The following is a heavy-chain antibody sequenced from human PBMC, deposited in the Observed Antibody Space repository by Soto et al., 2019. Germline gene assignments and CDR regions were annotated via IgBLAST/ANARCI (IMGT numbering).Heavy chain of an antibody. CDR1: GYTFTSYD. V-gene: IGHV1-8*01. Sequence: QVQLVQSGAEVKKPGASVKVSCKASGYTFTSYDINWVRQATGQGLEWMGWMNPNSGNTGYAQKFQGRVTMTRNTSIRTAYMELSRLRSEDTAVYYCARGDDILTGYYPPLFDYWGQGTLVTVSS. CDR2: MNPNSGNT. CDR3: ARGDDILTGYYPPLFDY. D-gene: IGHD3-9*01. J-gene: IGHJ4*02.